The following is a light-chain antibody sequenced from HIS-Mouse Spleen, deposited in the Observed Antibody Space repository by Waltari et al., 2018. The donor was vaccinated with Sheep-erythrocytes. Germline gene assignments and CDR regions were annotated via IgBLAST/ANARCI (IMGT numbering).Light chain of an antibody. CDR1: QGISSG. CDR2: DAS. CDR3: QQFNNYPRT. Sequence: AIQLTQSPSSLSASVGDRVTITCRASQGISSGLAWYQQKPGKAPKLLIYDASSLESGVPSRLSGSGSGTDFNLTISSLQPEDFATYYCQQFNNYPRTFGQGTKVEIK. J-gene: IGKJ1*01. V-gene: IGKV1D-13*01.